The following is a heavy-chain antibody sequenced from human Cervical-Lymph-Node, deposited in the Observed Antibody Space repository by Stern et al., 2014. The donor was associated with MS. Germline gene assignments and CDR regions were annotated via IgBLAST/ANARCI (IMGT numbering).Heavy chain of an antibody. J-gene: IGHJ4*02. V-gene: IGHV2-5*02. CDR2: IYWDDQK. Sequence: QITLMESGPALVKPTQTLTLTCTFSGFSLSTSRLGVGWIRQPPGEALEWLADIYWDDQKRYSPSLKSRLTITKDTSKNQVVLTLTNVDPVDTATYYCAHRTAGPFDYWGQGTLVTVSS. CDR1: GFSLSTSRLG. CDR3: AHRTAGPFDY.